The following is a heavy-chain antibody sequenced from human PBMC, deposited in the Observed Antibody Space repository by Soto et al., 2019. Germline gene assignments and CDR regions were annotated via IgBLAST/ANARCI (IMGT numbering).Heavy chain of an antibody. D-gene: IGHD6-13*01. CDR1: GDSVSSNSAA. V-gene: IGHV6-1*01. J-gene: IGHJ6*02. CDR3: ARDTGRQLVHGMDV. Sequence: SQTLSLTCAISGDSVSSNSAAWNWIRQSPSRGLEWLGRTYYRSKWYNDYVVSVKSRITINPDTSQNQSSLQLNSVTPEDTAVYYGARDTGRQLVHGMDVWGQGTTVTVSS. CDR2: TYYRSKWYN.